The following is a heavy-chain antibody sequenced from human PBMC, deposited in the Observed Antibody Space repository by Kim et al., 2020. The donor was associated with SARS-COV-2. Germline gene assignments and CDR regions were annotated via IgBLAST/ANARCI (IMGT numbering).Heavy chain of an antibody. CDR1: GFTFSSYS. CDR3: ARRAAGTDYWYFDL. V-gene: IGHV3-21*01. CDR2: ISSSSSYI. Sequence: GGSLRLSCAASGFTFSSYSMNWVRQAPGKGLEWVSSISSSSSYIYYADSVKGRFTISRDNAKNSLYLQMNSLRAEDTAVYYCARRAAGTDYWYFDLWGRGTLVTVSS. J-gene: IGHJ2*01. D-gene: IGHD6-13*01.